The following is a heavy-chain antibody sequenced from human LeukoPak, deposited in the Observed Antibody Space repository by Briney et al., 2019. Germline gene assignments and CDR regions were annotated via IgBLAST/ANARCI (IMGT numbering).Heavy chain of an antibody. CDR1: GGTFSSYA. J-gene: IGHJ6*02. D-gene: IGHD2-2*01. Sequence: SVKVSCKASGGTFSSYAISWVRQAPGQGLEWMGGIIPIFGTANYAQKFQGRVTITADESTSTAYMELSSLRSEDTAVYYCAREGPSGVVVPAAQAYYYYGMDVWGQGTTVTVSS. CDR3: AREGPSGVVVPAAQAYYYYGMDV. V-gene: IGHV1-69*13. CDR2: IIPIFGTA.